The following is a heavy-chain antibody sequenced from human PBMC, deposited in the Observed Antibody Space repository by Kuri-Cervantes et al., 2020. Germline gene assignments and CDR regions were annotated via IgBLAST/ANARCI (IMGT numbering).Heavy chain of an antibody. V-gene: IGHV1-24*01. CDR1: GYTLTELS. J-gene: IGHJ4*02. CDR2: FDPEDGET. CDR3: ATGCSGGSCTNDY. D-gene: IGHD2-15*01. Sequence: ASVKVSCKVSGYTLTELSMYWVRQAPGKGLEWMGGFDPEDGETVYAQKFQGRVILTEDTSADTAYMELSSLRSEDTAVYYCATGCSGGSCTNDYWGQGTLVTVSS.